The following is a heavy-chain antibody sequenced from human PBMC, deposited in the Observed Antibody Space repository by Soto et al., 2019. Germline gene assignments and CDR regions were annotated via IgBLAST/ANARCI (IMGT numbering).Heavy chain of an antibody. CDR3: VCSGSYSAY. CDR2: ISYDGSNK. Sequence: GGSLRLSCAASGFTFSSYGMHWVRQAPGKGLEWVAVISYDGSNKYYADSVKGRFTISRDNSKNTLYLQMNSLRAEDTAVYYCVCSGSYSAYWGQGTLVTVSS. J-gene: IGHJ4*02. V-gene: IGHV3-30*03. D-gene: IGHD1-26*01. CDR1: GFTFSSYG.